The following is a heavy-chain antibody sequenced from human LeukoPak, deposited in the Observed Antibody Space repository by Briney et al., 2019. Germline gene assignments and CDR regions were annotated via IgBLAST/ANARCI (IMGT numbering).Heavy chain of an antibody. D-gene: IGHD4-11*01. CDR2: IFSDGSNR. CDR3: AKDAQRGFDYSNSLDH. V-gene: IGHV3-33*06. CDR1: GFTFSHYA. Sequence: PGRSLRLSCATSGFTFSHYAMHWVRQAPGKGLEWVAVIFSDGSNRYYGYAVRGRFTISRDNFQKTVYMQMKSLSAEDTAVYYCAKDAQRGFDYSNSLDHWGQGTLVTVSS. J-gene: IGHJ5*02.